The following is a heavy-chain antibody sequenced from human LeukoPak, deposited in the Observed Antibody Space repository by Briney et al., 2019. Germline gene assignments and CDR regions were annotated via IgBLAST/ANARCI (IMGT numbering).Heavy chain of an antibody. Sequence: RGSLRLSCAAFGFTFSSYSMNWVRQAPGKGLEWVSSISSSSSYIYYADSVKGRFTISRDNAKNSLSLQMNSLRAEDTAVYYCARGNYGSGNYYMGDAFDIWGQGTLVSVSS. D-gene: IGHD3-10*01. J-gene: IGHJ3*02. CDR1: GFTFSSYS. CDR2: ISSSSSYI. CDR3: ARGNYGSGNYYMGDAFDI. V-gene: IGHV3-21*01.